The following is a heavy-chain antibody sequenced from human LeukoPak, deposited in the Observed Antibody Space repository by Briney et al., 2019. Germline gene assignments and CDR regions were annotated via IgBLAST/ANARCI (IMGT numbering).Heavy chain of an antibody. J-gene: IGHJ4*02. CDR2: ISWNSGSI. D-gene: IGHD5-18*01. CDR1: GFTFDDYA. CDR3: AKDHGYSYGRGFDY. V-gene: IGHV3-9*03. Sequence: GGSLRLSCAASGFTFDDYAMHWVRQAPGKGLEWVSGISWNSGSIGYADSVKGRFTISRDNAKNSLYLQMNSPRAEDMALYYCAKDHGYSYGRGFDYWGQGTLVTVSS.